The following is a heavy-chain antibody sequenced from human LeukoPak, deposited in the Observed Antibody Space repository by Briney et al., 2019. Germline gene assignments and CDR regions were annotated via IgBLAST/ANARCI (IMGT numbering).Heavy chain of an antibody. V-gene: IGHV4-39*01. J-gene: IGHJ4*02. D-gene: IGHD3-22*01. CDR2: IYYSGST. CDR3: ASQEYYYDSSGTPPDY. CDR1: GGSISSSSYY. Sequence: PSETLSLTCTVSGGSISSSSYYWGWIRQPPGKGLEWIGSIYYSGSTYYNPSPKSRVTISVDTSKNQFSLKLSSVTAADTAVYYCASQEYYYDSSGTPPDYWGQGTLVTVSS.